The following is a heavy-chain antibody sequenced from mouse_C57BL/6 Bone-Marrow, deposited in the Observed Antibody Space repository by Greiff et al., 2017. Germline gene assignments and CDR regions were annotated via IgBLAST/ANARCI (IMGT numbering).Heavy chain of an antibody. CDR3: TRRGYYYGSSWYWYFDV. CDR1: GFTFSDAW. D-gene: IGHD1-1*01. CDR2: IRNKANNHAT. V-gene: IGHV6-6*01. Sequence: EVMLVESGGGLVQPGGSMKLSCAASGFTFSDAWMDWVRQSPEKGLEWVAEIRNKANNHATYYAESVKGRFTISRDDYKSSVYLQMNSLRAEDTGIYYCTRRGYYYGSSWYWYFDVWGTGTTVTVSS. J-gene: IGHJ1*03.